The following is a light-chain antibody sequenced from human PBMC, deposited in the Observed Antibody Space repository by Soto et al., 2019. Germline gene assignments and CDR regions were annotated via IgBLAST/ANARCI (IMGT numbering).Light chain of an antibody. Sequence: QSALTQPAFVSGSPGQSIPVSCTGTSSDIGGHNYVSWSQQHPGKVPKLIIYEVTNRPSGVSNRFSGSKSGNTASLTVSGLQAEDEADYYCSSYTTTSTVVFGGGTKLTVL. CDR3: SSYTTTSTVV. CDR1: SSDIGGHNY. J-gene: IGLJ2*01. V-gene: IGLV2-14*01. CDR2: EVT.